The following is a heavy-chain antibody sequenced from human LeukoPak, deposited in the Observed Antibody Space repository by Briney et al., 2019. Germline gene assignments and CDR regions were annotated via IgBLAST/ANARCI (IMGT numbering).Heavy chain of an antibody. D-gene: IGHD2-8*02. Sequence: SETLSLTCTVSGDSMRSYYWNWLRQPAGKGLEWIGRIRSDGTTYNNPSLESAVTMSVDTSNNHFSLRLSSVTAADTAVYYCARSTGVYTTYYMDVWGKGTTVTVSS. V-gene: IGHV4-4*07. J-gene: IGHJ6*03. CDR3: ARSTGVYTTYYMDV. CDR2: IRSDGTT. CDR1: GDSMRSYY.